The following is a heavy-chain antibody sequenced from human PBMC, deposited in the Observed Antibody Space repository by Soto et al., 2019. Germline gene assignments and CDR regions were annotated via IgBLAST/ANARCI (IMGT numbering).Heavy chain of an antibody. V-gene: IGHV4-61*01. J-gene: IGHJ4*02. CDR1: GGSFKSGSYS. D-gene: IGHD3-3*01. CDR3: ARDFAYFDS. CDR2: VYHTGRT. Sequence: SEPLSLTCTVSGGSFKSGSYSWSWIRQPPGKGLEWIGYVYHTGRTSYNPSLKSRVSISMDTSKNQFSLNLDSVTAADTAVYFCARDFAYFDSWGQGTLVTVSS.